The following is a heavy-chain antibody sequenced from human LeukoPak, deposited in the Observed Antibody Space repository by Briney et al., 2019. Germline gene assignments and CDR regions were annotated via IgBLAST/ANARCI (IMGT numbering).Heavy chain of an antibody. J-gene: IGHJ4*02. V-gene: IGHV3-48*04. D-gene: IGHD3-10*01. CDR2: ISSSSSTL. Sequence: GGSLRLSSAASGFTFSSYNMNWVRQAPGKGLGWVSYISSSSSTLDYADSVKGRFTISRDNAKSSLYLQMNSLRAEDTAVYYCARFYGSDDYFDYWGQGTLVTVSS. CDR3: ARFYGSDDYFDY. CDR1: GFTFSSYN.